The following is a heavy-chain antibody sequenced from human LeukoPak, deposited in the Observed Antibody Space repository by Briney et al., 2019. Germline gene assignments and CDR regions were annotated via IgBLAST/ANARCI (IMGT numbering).Heavy chain of an antibody. V-gene: IGHV3-74*01. D-gene: IGHD4-17*01. CDR2: IKGDGSST. Sequence: GGSLRLSCAASGFTFSTYWMHWVRHAPGKGLVWLARIKGDGSSTIYADSVKGRFTISRDNSKNTLYLQTSSLRVEDTAVYYCARASTTVPNLLDHWGRGTLVTVSS. CDR1: GFTFSTYW. J-gene: IGHJ4*02. CDR3: ARASTTVPNLLDH.